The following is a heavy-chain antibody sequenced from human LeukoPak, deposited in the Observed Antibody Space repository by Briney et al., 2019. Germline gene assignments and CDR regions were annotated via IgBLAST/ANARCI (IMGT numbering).Heavy chain of an antibody. CDR1: GFTVSSNY. D-gene: IGHD2-21*01. V-gene: IGHV3-66*01. Sequence: GGSLRLSCAASGFTVSSNYMSWVRQAPGKGLEWVSFIYSGGNTYYADSVKGRFTISRDNSKNTVYLQMNSLRAEDTAVYYCARIPMFYFYGMDVWGQGTTVTVSS. CDR2: IYSGGNT. CDR3: ARIPMFYFYGMDV. J-gene: IGHJ6*02.